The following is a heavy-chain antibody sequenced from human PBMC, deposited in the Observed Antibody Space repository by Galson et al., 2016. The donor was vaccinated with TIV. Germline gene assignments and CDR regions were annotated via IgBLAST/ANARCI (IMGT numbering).Heavy chain of an antibody. V-gene: IGHV4-38-2*01. CDR1: GYSISTGYY. J-gene: IGHJ4*02. Sequence: ETLSLTCAVSGYSISTGYYWGWIRQPPGKGLEWIGGIFHSGSTNYNPSLKTRATISVDKSNNQFSLRLTSVSAADTAVYYCASSLPYYDGYYFDFWGPGSLVTVSS. D-gene: IGHD3-22*01. CDR2: IFHSGST. CDR3: ASSLPYYDGYYFDF.